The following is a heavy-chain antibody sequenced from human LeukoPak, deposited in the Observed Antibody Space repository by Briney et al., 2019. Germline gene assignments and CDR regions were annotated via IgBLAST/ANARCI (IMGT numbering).Heavy chain of an antibody. CDR1: GGSISSYY. CDR2: IYTSGST. Sequence: SETLSLTCTVSGGSISSYYWSWIRQLAGKGLEWIGRIYTSGSTNYNPSLKSRVTISVDKSKNQFSLKLSSVTATDTAVYYCARVNYYDSSGYYAYYYYMDVWGKGTTVTVSS. D-gene: IGHD3-22*01. V-gene: IGHV4-4*07. J-gene: IGHJ6*03. CDR3: ARVNYYDSSGYYAYYYYMDV.